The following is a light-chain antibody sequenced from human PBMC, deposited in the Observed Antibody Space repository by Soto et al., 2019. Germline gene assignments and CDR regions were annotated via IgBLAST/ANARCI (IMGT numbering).Light chain of an antibody. V-gene: IGKV3-11*01. J-gene: IGKJ1*01. Sequence: EIVLTQSPATLSLSPGERATLSCRASQSVSSYLAWYQQKPGQAPRLLIYDASTRATGIPARFSGSGSGTDFSLTISSLEAEDFAVYYCQQRSNWPPWTFGQGTKVDIK. CDR1: QSVSSY. CDR3: QQRSNWPPWT. CDR2: DAS.